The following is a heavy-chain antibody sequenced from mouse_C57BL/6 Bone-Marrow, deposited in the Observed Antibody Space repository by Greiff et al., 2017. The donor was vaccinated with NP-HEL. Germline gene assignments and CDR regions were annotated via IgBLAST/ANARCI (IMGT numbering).Heavy chain of an antibody. V-gene: IGHV5-6*01. CDR3: ASLWSAWFAY. D-gene: IGHD1-1*02. CDR2: ISTGGSYT. Sequence: EVQRVESGGDLVKPGGSLKLSCAASGFTFSSYGMSWVRQTPDKRLEWVATISTGGSYTYYPDSVKGRFTISRDNAKNTLYLQMSSLKSEDTAMYYCASLWSAWFAYWGQGTLVTVSA. CDR1: GFTFSSYG. J-gene: IGHJ3*01.